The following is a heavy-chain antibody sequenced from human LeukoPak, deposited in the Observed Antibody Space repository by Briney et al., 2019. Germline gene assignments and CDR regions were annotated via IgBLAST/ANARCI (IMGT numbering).Heavy chain of an antibody. CDR3: ARAPAAYSSWELLYYFDY. Sequence: ASVTVSCKASGYTFTGYYMHWVRQAPGQGLEWMGWINPNSGGTNYAQKFQGRVTMTRDTSISTAYMELSRLRSDDTAVYYCARAPAAYSSWELLYYFDYWGQGTLVTVSS. V-gene: IGHV1-2*02. D-gene: IGHD1-26*01. CDR2: INPNSGGT. CDR1: GYTFTGYY. J-gene: IGHJ4*02.